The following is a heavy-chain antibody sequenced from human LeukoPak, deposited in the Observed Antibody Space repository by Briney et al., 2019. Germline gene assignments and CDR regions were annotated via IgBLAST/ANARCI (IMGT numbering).Heavy chain of an antibody. CDR1: GFTFSDYY. D-gene: IGHD3-16*01. CDR2: ISSSGNII. V-gene: IGHV3-11*01. Sequence: GGSLRLSCAASGFTFSDYYMSWIRQAPGKGLEWVSYISSSGNIIYYADSVKGRFTISRDNAKNSLSLQLNSLRAEDAAVYYCARRVSVGEPYDYWGQGTLVTVSS. J-gene: IGHJ4*02. CDR3: ARRVSVGEPYDY.